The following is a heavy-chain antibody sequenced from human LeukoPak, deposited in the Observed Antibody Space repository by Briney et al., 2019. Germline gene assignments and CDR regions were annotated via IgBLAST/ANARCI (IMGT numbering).Heavy chain of an antibody. CDR3: AKKVYYYYYMDV. CDR1: GFAFSSYA. CDR2: ISGSGGST. V-gene: IGHV3-23*01. Sequence: PGGSLRLSCAASGFAFSSYAMSWVRQAPGKGLEWVSAISGSGGSTYYADSVKGRFTISRDNSKNTLYLQMNSLRAEDTAVYYCAKKVYYYYYMDVWGKGTTVTVSS. J-gene: IGHJ6*03.